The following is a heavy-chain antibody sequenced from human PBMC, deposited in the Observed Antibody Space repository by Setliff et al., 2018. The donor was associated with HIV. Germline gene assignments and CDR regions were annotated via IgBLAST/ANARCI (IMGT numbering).Heavy chain of an antibody. CDR2: IYHIGST. CDR1: GDSISSTNW. Sequence: PSETLSLTCSVSGDSISSTNWWSWVRQPPGKGLEWIGEIYHIGSTTYNPSLKSRVTILVDKSKNQFSLKLSSVTAADTALYYCARVFGVVTPYWYFDLWGRGTLVTVSS. D-gene: IGHD3-3*01. J-gene: IGHJ2*01. CDR3: ARVFGVVTPYWYFDL. V-gene: IGHV4-4*02.